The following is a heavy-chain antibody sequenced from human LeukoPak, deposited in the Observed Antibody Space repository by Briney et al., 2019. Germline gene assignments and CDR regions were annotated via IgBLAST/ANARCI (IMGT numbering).Heavy chain of an antibody. CDR3: AREAPTSCHDY. CDR2: ISSSSSYV. D-gene: IGHD2-2*01. V-gene: IGHV3-21*01. CDR1: GFTFSSYS. J-gene: IGHJ4*02. Sequence: GGSLRLSCAASGFTFSSYSMNWVREAPGKGLEWVSSISSSSSYVYYADSVKGRFTISRDNAKNSLYLQMISLRAEDTAVYYCAREAPTSCHDYWGQGTLVTVSS.